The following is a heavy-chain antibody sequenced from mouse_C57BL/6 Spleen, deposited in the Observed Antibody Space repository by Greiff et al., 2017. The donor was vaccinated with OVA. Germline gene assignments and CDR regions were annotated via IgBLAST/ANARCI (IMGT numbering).Heavy chain of an antibody. J-gene: IGHJ1*03. Sequence: EVKLVESGGGLVQPGGSLKLSCAASGFTFSDYYMYWVRQTPEKRLEWVAHISNGGGSTYYPDTVKGRFTISRDNAKNTLYLQMSRLKSEDTAMYYCARRIYYYGSRYFDVWGTGTTVTVSS. CDR2: ISNGGGST. CDR1: GFTFSDYY. D-gene: IGHD1-1*01. CDR3: ARRIYYYGSRYFDV. V-gene: IGHV5-12*01.